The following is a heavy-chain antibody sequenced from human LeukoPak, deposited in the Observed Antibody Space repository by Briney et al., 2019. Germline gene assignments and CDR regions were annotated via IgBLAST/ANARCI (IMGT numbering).Heavy chain of an antibody. CDR3: AKASLYYDSIAFHPEFDY. CDR2: ISGSGGST. Sequence: PGGSLRLSSAASGFTFSSYAMSWVRQAPGKGLEWVSAISGSGGSTYYADSVKGRFTISRDNSKNTLYLQMNSLRAEDTAVYYCAKASLYYDSIAFHPEFDYWGQGTLVTVSS. V-gene: IGHV3-23*01. J-gene: IGHJ4*02. D-gene: IGHD3-22*01. CDR1: GFTFSSYA.